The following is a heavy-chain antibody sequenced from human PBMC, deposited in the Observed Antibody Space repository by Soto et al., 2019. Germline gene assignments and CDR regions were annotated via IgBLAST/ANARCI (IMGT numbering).Heavy chain of an antibody. Sequence: QVQLVESGGGVVQPGRSLRLSCAASGFTFSSYGMHWVRQAPGKGLEWVAVIWYDGSNKYYADSVKGRFTISRDNSKNTLYLQMNSLRAEDTAVYYCARDSTRITMVRGVIRLGWYFDLWGRGTLVTVSS. V-gene: IGHV3-33*01. J-gene: IGHJ2*01. CDR3: ARDSTRITMVRGVIRLGWYFDL. CDR1: GFTFSSYG. CDR2: IWYDGSNK. D-gene: IGHD3-10*01.